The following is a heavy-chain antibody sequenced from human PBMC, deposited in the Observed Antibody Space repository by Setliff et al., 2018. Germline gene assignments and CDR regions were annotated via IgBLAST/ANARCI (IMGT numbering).Heavy chain of an antibody. CDR1: GYSISSGYY. CDR3: ARDSLTTLRRRSFDI. J-gene: IGHJ3*02. CDR2: IYRSGST. V-gene: IGHV4-38-2*02. Sequence: PSETLSLTCAVSGYSISSGYYWGWIRQAPGKGLEWIASIYRSGSTYYNPSLKSRVTIPVDTSKNQFSLKLSSVTAADTAVYYCARDSLTTLRRRSFDIWGQGTMVTVSS. D-gene: IGHD1-1*01.